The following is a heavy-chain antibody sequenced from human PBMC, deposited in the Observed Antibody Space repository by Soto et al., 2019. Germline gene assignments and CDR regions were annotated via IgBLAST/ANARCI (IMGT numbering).Heavy chain of an antibody. CDR3: ARTYYCDSSGYYSEYFQH. V-gene: IGHV5-10-1*01. Sequence: ESLKISFKGSGYSFTSYWISWVRQMPGKGLEWMGRIDPSDSYTNYSPSFQGHVTISADKSISTAYLQWSSLKASDTAMYYCARTYYCDSSGYYSEYFQHWGQGTLVTVSS. D-gene: IGHD3-22*01. CDR2: IDPSDSYT. CDR1: GYSFTSYW. J-gene: IGHJ1*01.